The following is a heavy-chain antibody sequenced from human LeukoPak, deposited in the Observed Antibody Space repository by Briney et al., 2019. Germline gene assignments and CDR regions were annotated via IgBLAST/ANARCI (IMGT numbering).Heavy chain of an antibody. Sequence: QSGGSLRLSCAASGFTFSRYWMTWVRQAPWKGLEWVANIKQDGSEKDYVDSVKGRFTISRDNAKNSLYLQMNSLRAEDTAVYYCARAGGSSWADYWGQGTLVTVSS. J-gene: IGHJ4*02. D-gene: IGHD6-13*01. CDR2: IKQDGSEK. CDR3: ARAGGSSWADY. V-gene: IGHV3-7*01. CDR1: GFTFSRYW.